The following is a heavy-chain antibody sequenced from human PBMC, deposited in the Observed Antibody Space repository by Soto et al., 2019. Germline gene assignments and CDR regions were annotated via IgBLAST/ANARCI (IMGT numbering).Heavy chain of an antibody. Sequence: GSLRLSCAASGFTFSSYGMHWVHQAPGKGLEWVAVISYDGSNKYYADSVKGRFTISRDNSKNTLYLQMNSLRAEDTAVYYCATDNDSSGYYYEDYWGQGTLVTVSS. CDR2: ISYDGSNK. V-gene: IGHV3-30*03. CDR3: ATDNDSSGYYYEDY. J-gene: IGHJ4*02. D-gene: IGHD3-22*01. CDR1: GFTFSSYG.